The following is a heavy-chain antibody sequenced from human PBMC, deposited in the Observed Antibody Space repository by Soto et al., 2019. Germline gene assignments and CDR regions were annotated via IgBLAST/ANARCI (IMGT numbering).Heavy chain of an antibody. V-gene: IGHV1-18*01. Sequence: ASVQVSCKTSGYSFHNSGISWVRQAPGQGLEWMGWISVLNGYAHYGQKFQGRVIMTADTFTSTAYMELRGLRSDDTAMYYCSKNGTTWFASWGQGTPVTVSS. CDR1: GYSFHNSG. CDR3: SKNGTTWFAS. D-gene: IGHD1-1*01. J-gene: IGHJ5*01. CDR2: ISVLNGYA.